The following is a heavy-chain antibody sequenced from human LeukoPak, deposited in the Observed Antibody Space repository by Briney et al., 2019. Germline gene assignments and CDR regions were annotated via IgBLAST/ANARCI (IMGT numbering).Heavy chain of an antibody. V-gene: IGHV4-39*02. CDR2: IYYSGRT. D-gene: IGHD3-9*01. CDR3: TRGSYDVLTGYSTLGEY. Sequence: SETLSLTCTVSGGSLSSSSYYWGWVRQPPGKGLEWIGNIYYSGRTYYNPSLKSRLTISLDTSQRHFSLRLSSVTAADTASYYCTRGSYDVLTGYSTLGEYWGQGTLVTVSS. CDR1: GGSLSSSSYY. J-gene: IGHJ4*02.